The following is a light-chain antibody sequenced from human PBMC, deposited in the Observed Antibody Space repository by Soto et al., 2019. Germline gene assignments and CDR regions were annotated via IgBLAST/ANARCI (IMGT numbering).Light chain of an antibody. V-gene: IGLV2-8*01. J-gene: IGLJ3*02. CDR1: TSAVGGYNS. Sequence: QSVLTQPPSASGSPGQSVTISCAGPTSAVGGYNSVSWYQQHPGKAPNLMIYEVNKRPSGVPDRFSGSKSGNTASLTVSGLQAEDEADYYCSSYADSNNLVFGGGTKVTVL. CDR2: EVN. CDR3: SSYADSNNLV.